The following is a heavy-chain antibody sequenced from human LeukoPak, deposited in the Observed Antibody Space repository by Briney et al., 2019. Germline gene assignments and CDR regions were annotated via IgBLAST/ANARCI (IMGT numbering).Heavy chain of an antibody. CDR1: GFTFSSYW. D-gene: IGHD3-10*01. CDR2: IKQDGSEK. Sequence: PGGSLRLSCAASGFTFSSYWMSWVRQAPGKGLEWVANIKQDGSEKYYVDSVKGRFTISRDNSKNTLYLQMNSLRAEDTAVYYCARGIEVRPMGAFDIWGQGTMVTVSS. J-gene: IGHJ3*02. V-gene: IGHV3-7*01. CDR3: ARGIEVRPMGAFDI.